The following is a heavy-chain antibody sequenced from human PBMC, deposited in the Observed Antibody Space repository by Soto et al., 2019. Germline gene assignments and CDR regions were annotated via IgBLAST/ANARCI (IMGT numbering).Heavy chain of an antibody. CDR2: IKSKTDGGTT. V-gene: IGHV3-15*07. J-gene: IGHJ4*02. CDR3: TPTYYYDSSYDY. Sequence: GGSLRLSCAASGFTFSNAWTNWVRQAPGKGLEWVGRIKSKTDGGTTDYAAPVKGRFTISRDDSKNTLYLQMNSLKTEDTAVYYCTPTYYYDSSYDYWGQGTLVTVSS. D-gene: IGHD3-22*01. CDR1: GFTFSNAW.